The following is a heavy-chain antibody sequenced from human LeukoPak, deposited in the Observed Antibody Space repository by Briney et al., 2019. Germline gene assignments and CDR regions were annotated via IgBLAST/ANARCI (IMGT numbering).Heavy chain of an antibody. J-gene: IGHJ3*01. Sequence: GGSLRRSCTASGFTFSTYATHWVRQAPGKGLEYVSGISGNGRSTFYANSVKGRFTVSRDNSKDTLYLQMGSLRAEDMAVYYCTRDIGRLRGDAFDLWGQGTMVNVSS. D-gene: IGHD2-15*01. CDR3: TRDIGRLRGDAFDL. V-gene: IGHV3-64*01. CDR1: GFTFSTYA. CDR2: ISGNGRST.